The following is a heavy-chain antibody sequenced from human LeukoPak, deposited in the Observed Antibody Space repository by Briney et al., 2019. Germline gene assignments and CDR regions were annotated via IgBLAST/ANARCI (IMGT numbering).Heavy chain of an antibody. CDR3: VREGDCSGGGCYSSPLDY. CDR2: MYHSGRT. Sequence: SETLSLTCTVSGYSISSGYYWAWIRQPPGKGLEWIGSMYHSGRTYNNPSLKSRVAISVDTSRNQFSLKLSSVTAADTALYYCVREGDCSGGGCYSSPLDYWGRGTLVTVSS. CDR1: GYSISSGYY. V-gene: IGHV4-38-2*02. D-gene: IGHD2-15*01. J-gene: IGHJ4*02.